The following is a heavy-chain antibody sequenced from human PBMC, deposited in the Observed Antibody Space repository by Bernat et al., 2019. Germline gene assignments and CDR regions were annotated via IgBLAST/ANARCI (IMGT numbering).Heavy chain of an antibody. J-gene: IGHJ4*02. CDR3: ARDPDYYGSGSYGRFDY. CDR2: IIPIFGTA. CDR1: GGTFSSYA. Sequence: QVQLVQSGAEVKKPGSSVKVSCKASGGTFSSYAISWVRQAPGQGLEWMGGIIPIFGTANYAQKFQGRVTITADKSTSTAYMELSSLRSEDTAVYYCARDPDYYGSGSYGRFDYWGQGTLVTASS. V-gene: IGHV1-69*06. D-gene: IGHD3-10*01.